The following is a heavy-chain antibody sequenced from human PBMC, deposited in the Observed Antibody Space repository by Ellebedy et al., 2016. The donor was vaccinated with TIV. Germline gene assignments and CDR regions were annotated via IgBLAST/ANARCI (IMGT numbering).Heavy chain of an antibody. CDR2: ISYDGSNK. J-gene: IGHJ1*01. CDR1: GFTFSSYG. V-gene: IGHV3-30*18. D-gene: IGHD4-11*01. Sequence: GESLKIFXAASGFTFSSYGMHWVRQAPGKGLEWVAVISYDGSNKYYADSVKGRFTISRDNSKNTLYLQMNSLRAEDTAVYYCAKDPSNSIRIEYFQHWGQGTLVTVSS. CDR3: AKDPSNSIRIEYFQH.